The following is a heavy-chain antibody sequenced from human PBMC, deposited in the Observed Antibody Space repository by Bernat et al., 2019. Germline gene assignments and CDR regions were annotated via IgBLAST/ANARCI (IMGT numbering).Heavy chain of an antibody. Sequence: QVQLVESGGGVVQPGRSLRLSCAASGFTFSNYGMHWVRQAPGKGLERVAVIWYAGSNKYYADSVKGRFTISRDNSKNTLYLQMNSLRAEDTAVYYCVRQDLVTTLASFDYWGQGTLVTVSS. CDR2: IWYAGSNK. CDR3: VRQDLVTTLASFDY. J-gene: IGHJ4*02. D-gene: IGHD4-11*01. CDR1: GFTFSNYG. V-gene: IGHV3-33*01.